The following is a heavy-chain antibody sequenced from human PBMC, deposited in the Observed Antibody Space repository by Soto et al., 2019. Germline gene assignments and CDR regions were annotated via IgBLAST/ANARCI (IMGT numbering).Heavy chain of an antibody. Sequence: GSLRLSCVGSGFLFRNYEMNWVRQAPGKGLEWLSHISTSGSHISDADSVKGRFTISRDSTKHTLYLQMNSLRAEDTAVYYCASQPHWARPFESWGQGTLVTVSS. CDR2: ISTSGSHI. D-gene: IGHD7-27*01. V-gene: IGHV3-48*03. CDR3: ASQPHWARPFES. J-gene: IGHJ4*02. CDR1: GFLFRNYE.